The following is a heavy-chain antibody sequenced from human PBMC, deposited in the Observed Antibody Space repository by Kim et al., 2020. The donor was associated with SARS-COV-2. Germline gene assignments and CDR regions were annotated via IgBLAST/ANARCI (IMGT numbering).Heavy chain of an antibody. CDR1: GGSFSGYY. V-gene: IGHV4-34*01. CDR2: INHSGST. Sequence: SETLSLTCAVYGGSFSGYYWSWIRQPPGKGLEWIGEINHSGSTNYNPSLKSRVTISVDTSKNQFSLKLSSVTAADTAVYYCAKSSGYYLRGWFDLWGQG. J-gene: IGHJ5*02. D-gene: IGHD3-22*01. CDR3: AKSSGYYLRGWFDL.